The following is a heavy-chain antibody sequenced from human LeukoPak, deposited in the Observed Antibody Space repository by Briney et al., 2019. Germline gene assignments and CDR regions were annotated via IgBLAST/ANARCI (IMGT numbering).Heavy chain of an antibody. CDR1: GFSFSTYW. J-gene: IGHJ4*02. V-gene: IGHV3-7*04. D-gene: IGHD3-16*02. CDR3: TRYRWSRPNTGYFPFDF. CDR2: IKKDGSEK. Sequence: PGGSLRLSCAASGFSFSTYWMSWVRQAPGQGLEWVANIKKDGSEKYYVDSVKGRFTISRDNTKNSMYLQMNSLRADYTAVDYWTRYRWSRPNTGYFPFDFWGQGTRVTVSS.